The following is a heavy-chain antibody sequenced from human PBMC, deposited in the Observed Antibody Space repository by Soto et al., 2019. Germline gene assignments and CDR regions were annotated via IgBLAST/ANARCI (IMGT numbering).Heavy chain of an antibody. D-gene: IGHD3-9*01. Sequence: QVQLVQSGAEVKKPGSSVKVSCKASGGSLSNYGISWVRQAPGQGLEWMGGIIPVFGTANYAQKFHGRVTITADESTSIVYMDVTSLRSEDTAVYYCARGDATKIVVTTYYAMDVWGQGTTVTVSS. CDR3: ARGDATKIVVTTYYAMDV. V-gene: IGHV1-69*12. J-gene: IGHJ6*02. CDR1: GGSLSNYG. CDR2: IIPVFGTA.